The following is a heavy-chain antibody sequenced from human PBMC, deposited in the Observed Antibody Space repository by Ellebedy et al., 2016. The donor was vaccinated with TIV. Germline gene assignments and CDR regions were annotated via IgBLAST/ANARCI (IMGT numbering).Heavy chain of an antibody. J-gene: IGHJ6*03. CDR2: ISYDENNK. CDR1: GFTFRSYA. Sequence: GGSLRLXXAASGFTFRSYAMHWVRQAPGKGLEWVAVISYDENNKHYADSVKGRFTISRDNSKNTLYLQMNSLRGEDTAVYYCARDRGYRSSLYYYYNMDVWGKGTTVTVSS. CDR3: ARDRGYRSSLYYYYNMDV. V-gene: IGHV3-30-3*01. D-gene: IGHD1-1*01.